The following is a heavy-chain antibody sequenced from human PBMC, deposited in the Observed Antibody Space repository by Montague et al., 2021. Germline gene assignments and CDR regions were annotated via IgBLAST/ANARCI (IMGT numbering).Heavy chain of an antibody. CDR1: GFTFSSYA. V-gene: IGHV3-23*01. D-gene: IGHD2-15*01. CDR2: ISGSGGST. CDR3: AKEEEYCSGDSCYIDY. J-gene: IGHJ4*02. Sequence: SLSLSWAASGFTFSSYAMSWFRQAPGKGLEWVSAISGSGGSTYYADSVKGRFTISRDNSKNTLYLQMNSLRAEDTTVYSCAKEEEYCSGDSCYIDYWGQGTLVTVSS.